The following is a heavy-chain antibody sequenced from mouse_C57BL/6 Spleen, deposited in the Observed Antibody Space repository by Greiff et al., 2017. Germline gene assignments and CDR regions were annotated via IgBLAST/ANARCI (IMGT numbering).Heavy chain of an antibody. V-gene: IGHV1-64*01. CDR2: IHPNSGST. CDR3: ARSNWERYYAMDY. Sequence: QVQLQQPGAELVKPGASVKLSCKASGYTFTSYWMHWVKQRPGQGLEWIGMIHPNSGSTNYNEKFKSKATLTVDKSSSTAYMQLSSLTSEDSAVYYCARSNWERYYAMDYWGQGTSVAVSS. D-gene: IGHD4-1*01. CDR1: GYTFTSYW. J-gene: IGHJ4*01.